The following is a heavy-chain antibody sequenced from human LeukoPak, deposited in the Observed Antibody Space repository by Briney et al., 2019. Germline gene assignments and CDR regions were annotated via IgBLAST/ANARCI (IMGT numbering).Heavy chain of an antibody. CDR1: GFTFSSYA. J-gene: IGHJ6*03. CDR3: ARGSYYDSSGYFSRLEIYYYYMDV. V-gene: IGHV3-30*04. CDR2: ISYDGSNK. D-gene: IGHD3-22*01. Sequence: GGSLRLSCEVSGFTFSSYAMHWVRQAPGKGLEWVAVISYDGSNKYCADSVKGRFTISRDNSKNTLYLQMNSLRAEDTAVYYCARGSYYDSSGYFSRLEIYYYYMDVWGKGTTVTVSS.